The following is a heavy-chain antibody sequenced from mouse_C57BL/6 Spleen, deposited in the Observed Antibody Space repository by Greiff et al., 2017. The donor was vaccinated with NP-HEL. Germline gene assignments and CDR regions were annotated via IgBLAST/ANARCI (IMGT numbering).Heavy chain of an antibody. CDR2: IDPSDSYT. CDR3: ARWKEKISFDY. Sequence: QVQLQQPGAELVKPGASVKLSCKASGYTFTSYWMQWVKQRPGQGLAWIGEIDPSDSYTNYNQKFKGKATLTVDTSSSTAYMQLSSLTSEDSAVYYCARWKEKISFDYWGQGTTLTVSS. J-gene: IGHJ2*01. CDR1: GYTFTSYW. V-gene: IGHV1-50*01.